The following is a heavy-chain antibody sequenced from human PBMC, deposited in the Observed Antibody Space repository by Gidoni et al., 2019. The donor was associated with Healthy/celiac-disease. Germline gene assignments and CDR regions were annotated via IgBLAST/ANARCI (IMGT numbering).Heavy chain of an antibody. CDR1: GFTFSNAW. Sequence: EVQLVESGGGLVKPGGSLRLSCAASGFTFSNAWMNWVRQAPGKGLEWVGRIKSKTDGRTTDYAAPVKGRFTISRDDSKNTLYLQMNSLKTEDTAVYYCTTVLEWPDFDYWGQGTLVTVSS. V-gene: IGHV3-15*07. CDR2: IKSKTDGRTT. J-gene: IGHJ4*02. CDR3: TTVLEWPDFDY. D-gene: IGHD3-3*01.